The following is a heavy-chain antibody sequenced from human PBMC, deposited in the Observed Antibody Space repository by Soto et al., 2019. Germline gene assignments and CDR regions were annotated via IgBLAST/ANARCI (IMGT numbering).Heavy chain of an antibody. CDR1: GFNFSNAW. J-gene: IGHJ4*02. Sequence: QLVESGGGFVKPGMSLRLTCEASGFNFSNAWMTWVRQAPGKGLERVGLIRSQGDGGAADYAAPVRGRFTISRDDSQNLVVLHMDNLHPEDTAVYYGITAPLRWGQGTLVTVSS. CDR2: IRSQGDGGAA. CDR3: ITAPLR. V-gene: IGHV3-15*01.